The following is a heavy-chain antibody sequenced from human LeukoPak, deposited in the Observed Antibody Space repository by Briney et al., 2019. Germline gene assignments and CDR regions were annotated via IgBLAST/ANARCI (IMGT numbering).Heavy chain of an antibody. CDR2: IIPIFGTA. Sequence: GASVKVSCKASGGTFSSYAISWVRQAPGQGLEWMGGIIPIFGTANYAQKFQGRVTNTADESTSTAYMELSSLRSEDTAVYYCARSPKDYFDYWGQGTLVTVSS. V-gene: IGHV1-69*13. CDR1: GGTFSSYA. J-gene: IGHJ4*02. CDR3: ARSPKDYFDY.